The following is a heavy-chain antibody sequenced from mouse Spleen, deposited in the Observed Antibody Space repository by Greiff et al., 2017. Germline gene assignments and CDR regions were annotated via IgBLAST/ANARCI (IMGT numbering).Heavy chain of an antibody. CDR2: ISTYYGDA. J-gene: IGHJ1*01. CDR1: GYTFTDYA. CDR3: ARGYPHWYFDV. Sequence: VQLQQSGAELVRPGVSVKISCKGSGYTFTDYAMHWVKQSHAKSLEWIGVISTYYGDASYNQKFKGKATMTVDKSSSTAYMELARLTSEDSAIYYCARGYPHWYFDVWGAGTTVTVSS. D-gene: IGHD2-2*01. V-gene: IGHV1S137*01.